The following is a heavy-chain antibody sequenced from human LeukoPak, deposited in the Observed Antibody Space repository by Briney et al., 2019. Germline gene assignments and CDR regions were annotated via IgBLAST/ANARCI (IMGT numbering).Heavy chain of an antibody. CDR1: GLTYRIFG. CDR2: INEDGSET. J-gene: IGHJ6*03. V-gene: IGHV3-7*01. D-gene: IGHD3-10*01. Sequence: PGGSVSLFCGVWGLTYRIFGVRCVPEARGRGREGGANINEDGSETTNVDSVKGRFTIARDRAKTSLYLQMNSLRAEDTALYFCTREFRSSRGVGLRTSHYYYIDVWGKGTTVTVSS. CDR3: TREFRSSRGVGLRTSHYYYIDV.